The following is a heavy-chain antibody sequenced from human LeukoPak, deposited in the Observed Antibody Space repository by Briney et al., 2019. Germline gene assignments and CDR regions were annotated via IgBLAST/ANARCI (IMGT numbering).Heavy chain of an antibody. D-gene: IGHD3-16*01. J-gene: IGHJ4*02. CDR2: ISSSSSYT. CDR3: ARIRGGY. CDR1: GFTFSDYD. Sequence: AGSLRVSCAASGFTFSDYDMSWIRQAPGKGLEGVSYISSSSSYTNYADSVKGRFTISRDNAKNSLYLQMNSLRAEDTAVYYCARIRGGYWGQGTLVTVSS. V-gene: IGHV3-11*06.